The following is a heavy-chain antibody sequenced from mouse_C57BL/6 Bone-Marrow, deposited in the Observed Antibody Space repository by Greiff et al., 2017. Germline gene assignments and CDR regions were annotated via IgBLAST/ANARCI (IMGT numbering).Heavy chain of an antibody. Sequence: QVHVKQSGAELVRPGTSVKMSCKASGYTFTNYWIGWAKQRPGHGLEWIGDIYPGGGYTNYNEKFKGKATLTADKSSSTAYMQFSSLTSEDSAIYYCARDYGSSTSGVPWWYFDVWGTGTTVTVSS. CDR3: ARDYGSSTSGVPWWYFDV. D-gene: IGHD1-1*01. V-gene: IGHV1-63*01. J-gene: IGHJ1*03. CDR2: IYPGGGYT. CDR1: GYTFTNYW.